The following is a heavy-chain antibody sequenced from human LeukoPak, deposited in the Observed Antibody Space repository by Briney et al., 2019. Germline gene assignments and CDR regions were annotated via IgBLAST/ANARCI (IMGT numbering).Heavy chain of an antibody. D-gene: IGHD3-9*01. Sequence: KPSETLSLTCTVSGGSISSSSYYWGWIRQPPGKGLEWIVSIYYSGSTYYNPSLKSRVTISVDTSKNQFSLKLRSVTAADTAVYYCARLTGYSSESWFDPWGQGTLVTVSS. CDR2: IYYSGST. CDR3: ARLTGYSSESWFDP. CDR1: GGSISSSSYY. J-gene: IGHJ5*02. V-gene: IGHV4-39*07.